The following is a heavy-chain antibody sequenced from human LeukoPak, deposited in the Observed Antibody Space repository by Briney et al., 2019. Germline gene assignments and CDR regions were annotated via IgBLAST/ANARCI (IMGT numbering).Heavy chain of an antibody. V-gene: IGHV3-48*04. Sequence: GGSLRLSCAASGFTFSSYSMNWVRQAPGKGLEWVSFISSSSSNIYYADSVKGRFTISRDNAENSLYLQMNSLGAEDTAVYYCARGQAAAGTAAHDYWGQGILVTVSS. CDR2: ISSSSSNI. CDR3: ARGQAAAGTAAHDY. CDR1: GFTFSSYS. D-gene: IGHD6-13*01. J-gene: IGHJ4*02.